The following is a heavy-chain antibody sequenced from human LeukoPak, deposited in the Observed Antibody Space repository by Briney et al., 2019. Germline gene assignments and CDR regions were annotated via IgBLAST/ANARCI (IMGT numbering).Heavy chain of an antibody. Sequence: GGSLRPSCEAPGFTFSTYAMSWVRQAPGKGLEWVSPISGSGGSTYYADSVKGRFTISRDNSKNTLYLQMNSLRAEDTAVYYCANFPYMVRGVISDYWGQGTLVTVSS. V-gene: IGHV3-23*01. CDR3: ANFPYMVRGVISDY. CDR2: ISGSGGST. J-gene: IGHJ4*02. CDR1: GFTFSTYA. D-gene: IGHD3-10*01.